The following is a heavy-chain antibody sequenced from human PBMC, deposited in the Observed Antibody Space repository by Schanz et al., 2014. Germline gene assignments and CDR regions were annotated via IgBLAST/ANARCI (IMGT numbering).Heavy chain of an antibody. Sequence: QVQLQESGPGLVKPSETLSLTCTVSGASISFYDWNWIRQSPGKGLEWIGYIYHSGSPIYNPSLQSRDTIPIDPTKTRFPLKMEFVTAADTAMYFCARQGDVYRLDYWGQGTLVTVTS. CDR1: GASISFYD. CDR2: IYHSGSP. J-gene: IGHJ4*02. V-gene: IGHV4-59*08. CDR3: ARQGDVYRLDY. D-gene: IGHD1-26*01.